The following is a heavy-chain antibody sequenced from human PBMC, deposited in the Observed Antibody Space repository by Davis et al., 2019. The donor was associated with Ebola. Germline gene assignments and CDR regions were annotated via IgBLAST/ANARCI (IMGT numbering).Heavy chain of an antibody. CDR3: ARHPPYATGWHYFDF. CDR2: IYPGDSDT. CDR1: GYSFSNFW. V-gene: IGHV5-51*01. Sequence: GESLKISCKGSGYSFSNFWIGWVRQMPGKGLEWMGIIYPGDSDTRYSPSFQSQVTISADKSINTAYLQWSTLKASDTAMYYCARHPPYATGWHYFDFWGQGTLVTVSS. D-gene: IGHD2-2*01. J-gene: IGHJ4*02.